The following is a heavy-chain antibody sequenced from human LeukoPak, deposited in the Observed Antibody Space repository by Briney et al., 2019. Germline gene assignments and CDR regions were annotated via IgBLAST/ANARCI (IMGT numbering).Heavy chain of an antibody. V-gene: IGHV6-1*01. Sequence: PSQTLSLTCAISGDSVSSNSVAWNWIRQSPARGLEWLGSTYYMSKWYNDYALSVKSRITINPDTSKNQFSLQLNSVTPEDTAVYYCARDRGSLRYYFDYWGQGTLVTVSS. J-gene: IGHJ4*02. CDR2: TYYMSKWYN. CDR1: GDSVSSNSVA. CDR3: ARDRGSLRYYFDY. D-gene: IGHD1-26*01.